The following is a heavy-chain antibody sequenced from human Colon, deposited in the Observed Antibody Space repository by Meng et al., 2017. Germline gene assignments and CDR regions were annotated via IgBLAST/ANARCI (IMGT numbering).Heavy chain of an antibody. V-gene: IGHV2-5*02. CDR3: AHGVVASATLGAWFDS. J-gene: IGHJ5*01. CDR2: IYWDDDA. CDR1: GFSLNTDGVA. D-gene: IGHD2-15*01. Sequence: QITLKEFGPTLVKPTQTLTLTCSFSGFSLNTDGVAVGWIRQPPGKAPEWLALIYWDDDARYSPSLKNRLSITQDAAKNQVVLTMTNMESVDTATYFCAHGVVASATLGAWFDSWAQGTLVTVSS.